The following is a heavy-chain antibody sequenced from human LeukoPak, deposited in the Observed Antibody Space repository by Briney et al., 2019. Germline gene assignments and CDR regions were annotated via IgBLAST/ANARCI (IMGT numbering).Heavy chain of an antibody. J-gene: IGHJ4*02. D-gene: IGHD3-3*01. CDR3: ARDTLARAATYYDFWSGYFDY. Sequence: SVKVSCKASGGTFSSYAISWVRQAPGQGSEWMGRIIPILGIANYAQKFQGRVTITADKSTSTAYMELSSLRSEDTAVYYCARDTLARAATYYDFWSGYFDYWGQGTLVTVSS. V-gene: IGHV1-69*04. CDR1: GGTFSSYA. CDR2: IIPILGIA.